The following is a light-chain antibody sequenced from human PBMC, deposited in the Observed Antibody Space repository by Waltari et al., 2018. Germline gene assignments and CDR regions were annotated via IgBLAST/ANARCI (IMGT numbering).Light chain of an antibody. Sequence: QSVLTQPPSGSGPPGQGVTISCTGSRSTIRAAHDIHWYQQLPGTVPKLLIDGNNNRPSGVPDRFSGSKSGTSASLAITGLQAEDEGDYYCQSYDRSLSGWVFGGGTKLTVL. CDR2: GNN. J-gene: IGLJ3*02. CDR3: QSYDRSLSGWV. V-gene: IGLV1-40*01. CDR1: RSTIRAAHD.